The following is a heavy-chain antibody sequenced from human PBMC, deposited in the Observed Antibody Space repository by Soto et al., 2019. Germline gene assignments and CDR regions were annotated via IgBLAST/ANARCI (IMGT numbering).Heavy chain of an antibody. CDR1: GDSVSSNSAA. D-gene: IGHD6-19*01. Sequence: SQTLSLTCAISGDSVSSNSAAWNWIRQSPSRGLEWLGRTYYRSKWYNDYAVSVKSRITINPDTSKNQFSLQLNSVTPEDTVVYYCGYSSGRSEDAFDIWGQGTMVTVSS. V-gene: IGHV6-1*01. CDR3: GYSSGRSEDAFDI. CDR2: TYYRSKWYN. J-gene: IGHJ3*02.